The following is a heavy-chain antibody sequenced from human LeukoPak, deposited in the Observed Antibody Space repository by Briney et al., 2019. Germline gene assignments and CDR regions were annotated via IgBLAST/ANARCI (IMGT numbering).Heavy chain of an antibody. CDR2: IYYSGST. J-gene: IGHJ4*02. D-gene: IGHD1-26*01. CDR1: GGSISSSSYY. V-gene: IGHV4-39*07. CDR3: AREVSIVGATGGPNY. Sequence: SETLSLTCTVSGGSISSSSYYWGWIRQPPGKGLEWIGSIYYSGSTHYNPSLKSRVTISVDTSKNQFSLKLSSVTAADTAVYYCAREVSIVGATGGPNYWGQGTLVTVSS.